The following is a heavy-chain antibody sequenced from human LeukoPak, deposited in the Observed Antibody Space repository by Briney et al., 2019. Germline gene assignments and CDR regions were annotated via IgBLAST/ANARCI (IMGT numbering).Heavy chain of an antibody. J-gene: IGHJ4*02. Sequence: PGGSLRLSCAASGFTFSNYAMHWVRQVPGKGLEWVAVMSYDGSKKYYADSAMGRFTISRDKSKNTLYLQMNSPRAEDTAMYYCARANTIFGVVIDYWGQGTLVTVSS. CDR2: MSYDGSKK. V-gene: IGHV3-30-3*01. CDR1: GFTFSNYA. D-gene: IGHD3-3*01. CDR3: ARANTIFGVVIDY.